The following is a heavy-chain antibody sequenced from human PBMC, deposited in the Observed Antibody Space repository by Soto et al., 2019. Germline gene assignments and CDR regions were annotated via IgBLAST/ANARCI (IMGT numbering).Heavy chain of an antibody. CDR3: AKGGLCVGGTIYGMDV. D-gene: IGHD1-26*01. Sequence: GGSLRLSCAVSLSSYAMTWVRQAPGKGLEWVAGISVSGGSTNYAVSVKGRFTISRDNDKNTVYLQMNSLRAEDTAVYYCAKGGLCVGGTIYGMDVWGQATTVTVCS. J-gene: IGHJ6*02. CDR1: LSSYA. V-gene: IGHV3-23*01. CDR2: ISVSGGST.